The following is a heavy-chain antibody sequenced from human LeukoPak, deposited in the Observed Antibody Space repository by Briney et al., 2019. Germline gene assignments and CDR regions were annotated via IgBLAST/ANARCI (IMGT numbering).Heavy chain of an antibody. CDR3: ARDLVVVPAAVNWFDP. D-gene: IGHD2-2*01. V-gene: IGHV3-33*01. CDR2: IWYDGSNK. CDR1: GFTFSSYG. J-gene: IGHJ5*02. Sequence: PGGSLRLSCAASGFTFSSYGMHWVRQAPGKGLEWVAVIWYDGSNKYYADSVKGRFTISRDNSKNTLYLQMNSLRAEDTAVYYCARDLVVVPAAVNWFDPWGQGTLVTVSS.